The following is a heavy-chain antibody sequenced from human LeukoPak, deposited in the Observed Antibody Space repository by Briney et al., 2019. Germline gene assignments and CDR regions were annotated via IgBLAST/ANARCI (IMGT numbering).Heavy chain of an antibody. V-gene: IGHV3-7*05. Sequence: GGSLRLSCAASGFTFSSYWINWVRQAPGKGLEWVANIMHDGSETYYVDSVKGRFTISRDNAKNSLYLQMNSLRAEDTAVYYCARLARGYPDYWGQGTLVTVSS. CDR3: ARLARGYPDY. J-gene: IGHJ4*02. CDR2: IMHDGSET. CDR1: GFTFSSYW. D-gene: IGHD5-12*01.